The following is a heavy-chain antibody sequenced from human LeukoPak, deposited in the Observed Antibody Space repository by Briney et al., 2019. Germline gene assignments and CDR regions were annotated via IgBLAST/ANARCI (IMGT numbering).Heavy chain of an antibody. J-gene: IGHJ4*02. Sequence: SETLSLTCIVSGGSISSDYWSWIRQPAGKGLEWIGRVSTSGDTNYNPSLKSRVTMSVDTSRNQFSLKLSSVTAADTAVYYCARVTAAAGTGYWGQGTLVTVSS. D-gene: IGHD6-13*01. CDR2: VSTSGDT. CDR3: ARVTAAAGTGY. V-gene: IGHV4-4*07. CDR1: GGSISSDY.